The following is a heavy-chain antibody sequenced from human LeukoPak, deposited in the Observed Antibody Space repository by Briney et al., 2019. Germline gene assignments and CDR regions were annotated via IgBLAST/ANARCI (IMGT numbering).Heavy chain of an antibody. J-gene: IGHJ6*04. CDR3: ARDLGYCTSTSCYSLYGMDV. V-gene: IGHV3-48*03. CDR1: GFTFSSYE. D-gene: IGHD2-2*02. Sequence: GGSLRLSCAASGFTFSSYEMNWVRQAPGKGLEWVSYISSSGSTIHYADSVKGRFTISRDNAKNSLYLQMNSLRAEDTAVYHCARDLGYCTSTSCYSLYGMDVWGKGTTVTVSS. CDR2: ISSSGSTI.